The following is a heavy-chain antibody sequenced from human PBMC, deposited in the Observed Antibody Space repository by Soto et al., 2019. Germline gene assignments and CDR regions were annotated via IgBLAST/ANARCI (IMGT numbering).Heavy chain of an antibody. CDR2: INSDGRST. CDR3: AKFYGSGIYYPGDYYYSGIDV. J-gene: IGHJ6*02. Sequence: PGGSLRLSCAACGITFRSYWMHWVRQAAGKGLGWVSGINSDGRSTSYADAVRGRFTISRDKAKKTLYLQMNSLRAEDTAGYYYAKFYGSGIYYPGDYYYSGIDVWGQGTTVTVSS. V-gene: IGHV3-74*01. CDR1: GITFRSYW. D-gene: IGHD3-10*01.